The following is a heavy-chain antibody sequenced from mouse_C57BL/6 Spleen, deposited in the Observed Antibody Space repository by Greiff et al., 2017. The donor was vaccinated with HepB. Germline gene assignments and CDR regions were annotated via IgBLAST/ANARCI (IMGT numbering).Heavy chain of an antibody. CDR1: GYTFTDYN. V-gene: IGHV1-18*01. J-gene: IGHJ2*01. D-gene: IGHD2-3*01. CDR2: INPNNGGT. CDR3: ARGSGWFEDFDY. Sequence: EVKLVESGPELVKPGASVKIPCKASGYTFTDYNMDWVKQSHGKSLEWIGDINPNNGGTIYNQKFKGKATLTVDKSSSTAYMELRSLTSEDTAVYYCARGSGWFEDFDYWGQGTTLTVSS.